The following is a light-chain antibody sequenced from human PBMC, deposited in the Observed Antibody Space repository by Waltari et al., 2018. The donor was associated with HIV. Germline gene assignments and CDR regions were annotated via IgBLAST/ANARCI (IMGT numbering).Light chain of an antibody. CDR2: GAS. J-gene: IGKJ1*01. Sequence: EIVLTQSPGTLSLSPGETVTLSCRASQIVRSANLAWYQQKPGQSPTLLIYGASTRATAVPDRFSGSWFGTHFTLTISSLEPEDFAVYYCHQYANSPETFGQGARVEIK. CDR1: QIVRSAN. V-gene: IGKV3-20*01. CDR3: HQYANSPET.